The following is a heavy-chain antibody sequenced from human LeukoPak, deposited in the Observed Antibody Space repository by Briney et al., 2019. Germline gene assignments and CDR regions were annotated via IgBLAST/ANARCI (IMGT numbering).Heavy chain of an antibody. J-gene: IGHJ4*02. Sequence: SETLSLTCTVSGGSISSSSYYWGWIRQPPGKGLERIGSIYYSGSTYYNPSLKSRVTISVDTSKNQFSLKLSSVTAADTAVYYCARHGQPHTYFDYWGQGTLVTVSS. V-gene: IGHV4-39*01. CDR2: IYYSGST. CDR1: GGSISSSSYY. CDR3: ARHGQPHTYFDY.